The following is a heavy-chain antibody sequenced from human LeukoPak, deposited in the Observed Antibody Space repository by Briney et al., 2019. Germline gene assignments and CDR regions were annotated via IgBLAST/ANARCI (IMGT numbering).Heavy chain of an antibody. D-gene: IGHD5-24*01. CDR1: GGSISSRSYY. CDR2: IYYSGST. Sequence: PSETLSLTCTVSGGSISSRSYYWGWIRQPPGKGLEWIGIIYYSGSTYSNPSLRSRVTISVDTSKNQFSLKLSSVTAADTAVYYCARDTHGHWFDPWGQGTLVTVSS. CDR3: ARDTHGHWFDP. J-gene: IGHJ5*02. V-gene: IGHV4-39*02.